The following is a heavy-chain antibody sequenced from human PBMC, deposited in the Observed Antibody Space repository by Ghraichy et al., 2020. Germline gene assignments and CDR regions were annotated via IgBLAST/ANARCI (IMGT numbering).Heavy chain of an antibody. CDR3: AKDPGETVHGYYMDV. Sequence: GGSLRLSCATSGFTFSDHGMHWVRQAPGKGLEWVAFVYYNGGNKHYSDSVKGRFTISRDNTKSTLFLQMNSLRPEDTAVYYCAKDPGETVHGYYMDVWGKGTAVSVTS. D-gene: IGHD4-17*01. CDR2: VYYNGGNK. V-gene: IGHV3-30*02. J-gene: IGHJ6*03. CDR1: GFTFSDHG.